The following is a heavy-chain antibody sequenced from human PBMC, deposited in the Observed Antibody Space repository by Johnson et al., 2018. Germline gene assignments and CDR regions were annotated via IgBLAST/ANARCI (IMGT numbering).Heavy chain of an antibody. D-gene: IGHD6-13*01. CDR2: ISSSGTYI. Sequence: VQLVQSGGGLVKSGGSLRLSCAAPGFPFSRYSMNWVRQAPGKGLEWVSSISSSGTYIYYADSVKGRFTISRDNAKNSLYQQMKSLRAEDTAVYYCASDDSSSWSGAPIDIWGKGTMVTVSS. CDR1: GFPFSRYS. CDR3: ASDDSSSWSGAPIDI. J-gene: IGHJ3*02. V-gene: IGHV3-21*01.